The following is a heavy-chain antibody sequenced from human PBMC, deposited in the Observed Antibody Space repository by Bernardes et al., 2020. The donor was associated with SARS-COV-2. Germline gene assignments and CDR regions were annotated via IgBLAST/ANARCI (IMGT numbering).Heavy chain of an antibody. D-gene: IGHD3-16*01. CDR3: ARDFRSADYGYYNGMDV. Sequence: LSLTCTVSGGSINSYYWSWIRQPAGKGLEWIGRIYTSGSTNYNPSLKSRVTMSVDTSKNQFSLKLTSVTAADTAVYYCARDFRSADYGYYNGMDVWGQGATVTVSS. CDR1: GGSINSYY. J-gene: IGHJ6*02. CDR2: IYTSGST. V-gene: IGHV4-4*07.